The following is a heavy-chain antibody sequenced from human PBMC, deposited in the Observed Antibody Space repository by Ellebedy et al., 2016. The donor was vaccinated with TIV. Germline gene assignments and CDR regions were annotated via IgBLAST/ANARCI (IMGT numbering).Heavy chain of an antibody. Sequence: MPSETLSLTCSVSGGSIGSGHYLWSWVRQHPGKGLEWIGYISYSGSANYNPSLRSRLTISVETSQIQFSMQLRSVTAADTARYYCVREGGSSGYFDLWGRGTLVTVSS. D-gene: IGHD2-2*01. CDR1: GGSIGSGHYL. CDR3: VREGGSSGYFDL. CDR2: ISYSGSA. V-gene: IGHV4-31*03. J-gene: IGHJ2*01.